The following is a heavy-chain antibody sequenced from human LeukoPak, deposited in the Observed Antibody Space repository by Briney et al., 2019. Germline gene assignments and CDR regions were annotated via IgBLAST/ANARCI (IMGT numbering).Heavy chain of an antibody. V-gene: IGHV1-18*01. J-gene: IGHJ3*02. CDR2: ISAYNGNT. CDR1: GYTFTSYG. D-gene: IGHD3-22*01. CDR3: ARDITMIVVVSTSGDAFDI. Sequence: GASVKVSCKASGYTFTSYGISWVRQAPGQGLEWMGWISAYNGNTNYAQKLQGRVTMTTDTPTSTAYMELRSLRSDDTAVYYCARDITMIVVVSTSGDAFDIWGQGTMVTVSS.